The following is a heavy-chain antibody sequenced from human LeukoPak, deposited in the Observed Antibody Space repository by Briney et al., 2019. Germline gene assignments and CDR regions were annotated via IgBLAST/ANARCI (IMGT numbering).Heavy chain of an antibody. Sequence: GGSLRLSCAASGFTFSSYAMSWVRQGPGKGLEWVSAISVSGNTYHADSVKGRFTISRDSSKNTLYLQMNSLRAGDAAVYYCAKAPVTTCSGAYCYPFDYWSQGTLVTVSS. CDR1: GFTFSSYA. CDR3: AKAPVTTCSGAYCYPFDY. CDR2: ISVSGNT. D-gene: IGHD2-15*01. V-gene: IGHV3-23*01. J-gene: IGHJ4*02.